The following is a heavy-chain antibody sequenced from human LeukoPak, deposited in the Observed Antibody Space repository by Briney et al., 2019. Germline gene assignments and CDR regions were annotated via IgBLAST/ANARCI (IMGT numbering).Heavy chain of an antibody. CDR3: AKRSGYGGNSNHFDY. D-gene: IGHD4-23*01. CDR2: ISGRDDNT. Sequence: GGSLRLSCTASGFTFSSYGMSWVRQAPGKGLEWVSAISGRDDNTYYADSVKGRFTISRDNSKNTLFVQMNSLRAEDTAVYYCAKRSGYGGNSNHFDYWGQGTPVTVSS. CDR1: GFTFSSYG. V-gene: IGHV3-23*01. J-gene: IGHJ4*02.